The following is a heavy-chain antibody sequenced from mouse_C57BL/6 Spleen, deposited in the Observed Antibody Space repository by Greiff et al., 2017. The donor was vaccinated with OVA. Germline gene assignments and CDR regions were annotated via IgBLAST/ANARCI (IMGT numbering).Heavy chain of an antibody. CDR3: ASNYGSSYGYFDV. CDR1: GYAFSSSW. CDR2: IYPGDGDT. Sequence: QVQLKESGPELVKPGASVKISCKASGYAFSSSWMNWVKQRPGKGLEWIGRIYPGDGDTNYNGKFKGQATMTADKSSSTAYMQLSSLTSEDSAVYFCASNYGSSYGYFDVWGTGTTVTVSS. V-gene: IGHV1-82*01. D-gene: IGHD1-1*01. J-gene: IGHJ1*03.